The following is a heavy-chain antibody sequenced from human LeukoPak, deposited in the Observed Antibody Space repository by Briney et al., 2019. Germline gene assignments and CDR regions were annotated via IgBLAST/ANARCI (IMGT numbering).Heavy chain of an antibody. J-gene: IGHJ4*02. CDR1: ASAFSNYW. CDR2: ISPDGSRT. D-gene: IGHD3-22*01. V-gene: IGHV3-74*01. Sequence: GGSLRLSCAASASAFSNYWMHWVRQAPGKGLVWVSRISPDGSRTNYADSVKGRFTISRDNSKNTLYLQMNSLRAEDTAVYYCAKGRDYYDSSGYPQTLDYWGQGTLVTVSS. CDR3: AKGRDYYDSSGYPQTLDY.